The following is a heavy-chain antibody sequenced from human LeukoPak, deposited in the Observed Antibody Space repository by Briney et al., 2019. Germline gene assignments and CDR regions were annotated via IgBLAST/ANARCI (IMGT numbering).Heavy chain of an antibody. Sequence: ASVKVSCKASGGTFSSYAISWVRQAPGQGLEWMGRIIPIFGTANYAQKFQGRVTITTDESTSTAYMELSSLRSEDTAVYYCARRSLRGYYFDYWGQGTLVTVSP. CDR1: GGTFSSYA. V-gene: IGHV1-69*05. D-gene: IGHD3-16*01. CDR3: ARRSLRGYYFDY. CDR2: IIPIFGTA. J-gene: IGHJ4*02.